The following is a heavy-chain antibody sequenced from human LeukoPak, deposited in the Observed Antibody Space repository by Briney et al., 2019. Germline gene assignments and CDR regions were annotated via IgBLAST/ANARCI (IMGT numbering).Heavy chain of an antibody. J-gene: IGHJ6*03. V-gene: IGHV3-53*01. CDR1: GFTVSSNY. D-gene: IGHD3-10*01. CDR3: ARGQGSGGYYNSYYYYYMDV. CDR2: IYSGGST. Sequence: GGSLRLSCAASGFTVSSNYMSWVRQAPGKGLEWVSVIYSGGSTYYADSVKGRFTISRDNSKNSLYLQMNSLRAEDTAVYFCARGQGSGGYYNSYYYYYMDVWGKGTTVTVSS.